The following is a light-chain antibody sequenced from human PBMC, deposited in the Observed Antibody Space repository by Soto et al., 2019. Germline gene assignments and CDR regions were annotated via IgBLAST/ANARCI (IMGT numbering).Light chain of an antibody. J-gene: IGKJ4*01. CDR1: QSLLFSSNNKNY. V-gene: IGKV4-1*01. CDR3: QQYYSSPPGLT. CDR2: WAS. Sequence: DIVMNQSPDSLAVSLGERATINCKSSQSLLFSSNNKNYLAWYQQKPGQPPKLLIYWASTREYGVPDRFSGSGSGTDFTLTISSLQAEDVAVSYCQQYYSSPPGLTFGGGTRVEIK.